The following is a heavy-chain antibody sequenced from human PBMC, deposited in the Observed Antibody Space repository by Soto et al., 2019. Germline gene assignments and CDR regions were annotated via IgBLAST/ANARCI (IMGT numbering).Heavy chain of an antibody. V-gene: IGHV1-2*04. D-gene: IGHD6-6*01. CDR1: GYTFTGYY. Sequence: ASVKVSCKASGYTFTGYYMHWVRQAPGQGLEWMGWINPNSGGTNYAQKFQGWVTMTRDTSISTAYMELSRLRSDDTAVYYCARAYSSSVGESKNWFDPWDQGTLVTVSS. CDR3: ARAYSSSVGESKNWFDP. J-gene: IGHJ5*02. CDR2: INPNSGGT.